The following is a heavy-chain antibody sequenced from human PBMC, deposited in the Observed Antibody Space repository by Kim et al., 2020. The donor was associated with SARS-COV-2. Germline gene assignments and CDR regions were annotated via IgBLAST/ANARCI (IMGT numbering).Heavy chain of an antibody. V-gene: IGHV1-46*01. D-gene: IGHD1-1*01. CDR3: ARVAGTTTYYYYGMDV. CDR2: INPSGGST. CDR1: GYTFTSYY. Sequence: ASVKVSCKASGYTFTSYYMHWVRQAPGQGLEWMGIINPSGGSTSYAQKFQGRVTMTRDTSTSTVYMELSSLRSEDTAVYYCARVAGTTTYYYYGMDVWGQGTTVTVSS. J-gene: IGHJ6*02.